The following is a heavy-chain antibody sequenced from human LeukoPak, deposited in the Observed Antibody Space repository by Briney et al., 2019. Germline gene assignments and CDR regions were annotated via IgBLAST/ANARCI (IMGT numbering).Heavy chain of an antibody. CDR1: GFTFNDYA. J-gene: IGHJ3*02. D-gene: IGHD4-17*01. Sequence: GGSLRLSCEASGFTFNDYAMMWVRQAPGRGLEWVSAIRASGGLRFYADSVKGRFTISRDNSKNTLYLQMNSLRAADTAVYYCARDPNGDYIGAFDMCGQGTKVTVSS. V-gene: IGHV3-23*01. CDR3: ARDPNGDYIGAFDM. CDR2: IRASGGLR.